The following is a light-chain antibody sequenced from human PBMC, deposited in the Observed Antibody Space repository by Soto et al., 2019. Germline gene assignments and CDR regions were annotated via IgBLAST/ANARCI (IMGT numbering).Light chain of an antibody. CDR1: SSNIGSNT. J-gene: IGLJ3*02. V-gene: IGLV1-44*01. CDR3: AAWDDSLSAWV. CDR2: NNN. Sequence: QSVLTQPPSASGTPGQRVTISCSGGSSNIGSNTVNWYQQLPGTAPRLIIYNNNQRPSGVPDRFSGSKSGTSASLAISGLQSEDEADYSCAAWDDSLSAWVFGGGTKVTVL.